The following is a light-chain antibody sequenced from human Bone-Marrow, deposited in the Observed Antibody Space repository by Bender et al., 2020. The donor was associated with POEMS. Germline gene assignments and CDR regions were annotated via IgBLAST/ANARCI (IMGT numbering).Light chain of an antibody. Sequence: QSVLAQSASVSASPGQSITISCNGDHYDIGSYNLVSWYQQLPGKGPKVIIYEGSKRPSGVSNRFSGSESGNTASLTISGLQAEDEADYYCSSYTGSSTIFGGGTKLTVL. J-gene: IGLJ2*01. CDR2: EGS. V-gene: IGLV2-14*02. CDR3: SSYTGSSTI. CDR1: HYDIGSYNL.